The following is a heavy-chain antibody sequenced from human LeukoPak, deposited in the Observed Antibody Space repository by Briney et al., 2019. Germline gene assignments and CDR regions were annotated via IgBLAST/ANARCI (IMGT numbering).Heavy chain of an antibody. D-gene: IGHD3-22*01. CDR3: ARGVYYYDSSVYTGGWFDP. CDR1: GGTFRSYA. V-gene: IGHV1-69*04. Sequence: GSSVKVSYKASGGTFRSYAISWVRQAPGQGLEWMGRVIPILGIANYAQKSQGRVTITADKSTRTAYMEVSSLSYEGTAVYYCARGVYYYDSSVYTGGWFDPWGQGTMVTVSS. CDR2: VIPILGIA. J-gene: IGHJ5*02.